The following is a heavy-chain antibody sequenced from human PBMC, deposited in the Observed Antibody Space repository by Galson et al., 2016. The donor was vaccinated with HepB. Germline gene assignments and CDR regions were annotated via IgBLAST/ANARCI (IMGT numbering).Heavy chain of an antibody. CDR1: GGTFGSYA. D-gene: IGHD4-23*01. J-gene: IGHJ3*01. CDR2: IIPILRKA. Sequence: SVKVSCKASGGTFGSYAFNWVRQAPGQGLEWMGGIIPILRKANYAQKLQGRVTITADESTSTAYMEMSSLRSEDTAVYYCARDGIPYGGNRLDAFDLWGQGTMVTVSP. CDR3: ARDGIPYGGNRLDAFDL. V-gene: IGHV1-69*10.